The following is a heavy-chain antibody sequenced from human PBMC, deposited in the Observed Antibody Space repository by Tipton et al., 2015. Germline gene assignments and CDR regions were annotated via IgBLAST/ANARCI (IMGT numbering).Heavy chain of an antibody. J-gene: IGHJ6*02. D-gene: IGHD3-3*01. CDR1: GGPISSYF. CDR2: IDFSGYT. CDR3: GRGGFWRDHFHYFSMDV. Sequence: TLSLTCTVSGGPISSYFWSWIRQPAGRGLEWIGRIDFSGYTEYNPSLKSRLTMSIDTSKNHFVLKLFRLTVADTAFYSCGRGGFWRDHFHYFSMDVWGQGTTVTVSS. V-gene: IGHV4-4*07.